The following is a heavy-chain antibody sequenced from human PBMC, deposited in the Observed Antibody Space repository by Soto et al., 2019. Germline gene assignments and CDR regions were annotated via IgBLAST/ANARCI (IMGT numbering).Heavy chain of an antibody. Sequence: QVQLVESGGGVVQPGRSLRLSCAASGFTFSSYGMHWVRQAPGKGLEWVAVIWYDGSNKYYADSVKGRFTISRDNSKNTXYLQMNSLRAEDTAVYYCARDVGEYCSGGSCYFPDYWGQGTLVTVSS. CDR3: ARDVGEYCSGGSCYFPDY. V-gene: IGHV3-33*01. J-gene: IGHJ4*02. CDR2: IWYDGSNK. D-gene: IGHD2-15*01. CDR1: GFTFSSYG.